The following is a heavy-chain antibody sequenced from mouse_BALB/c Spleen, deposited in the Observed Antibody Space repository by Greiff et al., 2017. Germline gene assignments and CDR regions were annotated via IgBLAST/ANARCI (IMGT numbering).Heavy chain of an antibody. CDR1: GYAFSSSW. V-gene: IGHV1-82*01. Sequence: QVQLQQSGPELVKPGASVKISCKASGYAFSSSWMNWVKQRPGQGLEWIGRIYPGDGDTNYNGKLKGKATLTADKSSSTAYMQLSSLTSVDSAVYFCARSGDGYPYYAMDDWGQGTSVTVSS. CDR3: ARSGDGYPYYAMDD. CDR2: IYPGDGDT. D-gene: IGHD2-3*01. J-gene: IGHJ4*01.